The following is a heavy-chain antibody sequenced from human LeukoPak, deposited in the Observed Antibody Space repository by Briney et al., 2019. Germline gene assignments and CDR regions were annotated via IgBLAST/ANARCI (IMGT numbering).Heavy chain of an antibody. CDR1: GGSISSSSYY. Sequence: PSETLSLTCTVSGGSISSSSYYCGWIRQPPGKGLEWIGSIYYSGSTYYNPSLKSRVTISVDTSKNQFSLKLSSVTAADTAVYYCASRFTGPDYYASSGYGGWGQGTLVTVSS. V-gene: IGHV4-39*01. CDR3: ASRFTGPDYYASSGYGG. CDR2: IYYSGST. D-gene: IGHD3-22*01. J-gene: IGHJ4*02.